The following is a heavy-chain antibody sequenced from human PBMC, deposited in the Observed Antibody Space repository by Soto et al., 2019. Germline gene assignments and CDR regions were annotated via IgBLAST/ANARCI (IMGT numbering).Heavy chain of an antibody. CDR2: IIPIFGTA. Sequence: ASVKVSCKASGYTLIMYYIHWMRQAPGQGLEWMGGIIPIFGTANYAQKFQGRVTITADESTSTAYMELSSLRSEDTAVYYCARGTIFGVVIIPYYYYGMDVWGQGTTVTVSS. V-gene: IGHV1-69*13. CDR3: ARGTIFGVVIIPYYYYGMDV. CDR1: GYTLIMYY. D-gene: IGHD3-3*01. J-gene: IGHJ6*02.